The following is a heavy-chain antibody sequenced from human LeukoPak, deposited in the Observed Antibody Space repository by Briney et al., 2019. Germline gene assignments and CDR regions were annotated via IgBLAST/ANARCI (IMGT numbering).Heavy chain of an antibody. Sequence: ASVTVSCKTSGYTLTTYDISWVRQAPGQGLEWMGWISAYNGNTNYAQKLQGRVTMTTDTSTSTAYMELRSLRSDDTAVYYCAGVTQYYYDSSGYYSYFDYWGQGTLVTVSS. J-gene: IGHJ4*02. CDR3: AGVTQYYYDSSGYYSYFDY. CDR1: GYTLTTYD. CDR2: ISAYNGNT. V-gene: IGHV1-18*01. D-gene: IGHD3-22*01.